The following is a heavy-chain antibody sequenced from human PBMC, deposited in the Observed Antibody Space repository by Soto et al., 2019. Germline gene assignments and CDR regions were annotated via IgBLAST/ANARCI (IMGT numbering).Heavy chain of an antibody. Sequence: QVQLVQSGAEVKKPGSSVKVSCKSSGGTFSNYGLSWVRQAPGQGLECMGGIVPIFGAEHPQKFQGRVTITADESTNTGVMELRGLRSEDTAVYYCARGGSDYEGSGYYQGHVWGQGTTVTVSS. J-gene: IGHJ6*02. V-gene: IGHV1-69*12. CDR3: ARGGSDYEGSGYYQGHV. CDR1: GGTFSNYG. CDR2: IVPIFGA. D-gene: IGHD3-22*01.